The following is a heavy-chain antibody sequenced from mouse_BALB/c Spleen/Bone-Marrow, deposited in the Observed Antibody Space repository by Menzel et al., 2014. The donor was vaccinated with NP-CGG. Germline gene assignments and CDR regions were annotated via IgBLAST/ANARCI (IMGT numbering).Heavy chain of an antibody. CDR1: GFTFSSYA. Sequence: EVMLVESGGGLVKPGGSLKLSCAASGFTFSSYAMSWVRQTPEKRLEWVASIGSGGSTFYPDSVKGRFTISRENARNILYLQMSSLRSEDTAMYYCVYGNYSYYYAMDFWGQGTSVTVSS. J-gene: IGHJ4*01. V-gene: IGHV5-6-5*01. D-gene: IGHD2-1*01. CDR3: VYGNYSYYYAMDF. CDR2: IGSGGST.